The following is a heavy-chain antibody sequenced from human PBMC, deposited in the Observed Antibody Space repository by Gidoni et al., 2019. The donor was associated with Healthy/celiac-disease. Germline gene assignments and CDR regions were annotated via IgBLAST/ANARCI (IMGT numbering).Heavy chain of an antibody. Sequence: QLQLQESGPGLVKPSETLSLTCTVSGGSISSRSYYWGWIRQPPGKGLEWIGSIYYSGSTYYNPSLKSRVTISVDTSKNQFSLKLSSVTAADTAVYYCARHRITMVRGVIGWFDPWGQGTLVTVSS. J-gene: IGHJ5*02. V-gene: IGHV4-39*01. CDR1: GGSISSRSYY. CDR3: ARHRITMVRGVIGWFDP. D-gene: IGHD3-10*01. CDR2: IYYSGST.